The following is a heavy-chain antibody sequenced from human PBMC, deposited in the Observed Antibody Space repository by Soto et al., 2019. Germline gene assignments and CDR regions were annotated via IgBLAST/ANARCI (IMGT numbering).Heavy chain of an antibody. D-gene: IGHD5-12*01. V-gene: IGHV3-23*01. CDR1: GFTFSTLA. CDR2: ISGSGDTT. Sequence: EVQLLESGGGLVQPGGSLRLSCAASGFTFSTLAMSWVRQAPGKGLEWVSSISGSGDTTHYADSVKGRFTISRDNSKNTLSLQMNSLRAEDTAVYYCARQRTYSGYDFIYWGQGTLVTVSS. CDR3: ARQRTYSGYDFIY. J-gene: IGHJ4*02.